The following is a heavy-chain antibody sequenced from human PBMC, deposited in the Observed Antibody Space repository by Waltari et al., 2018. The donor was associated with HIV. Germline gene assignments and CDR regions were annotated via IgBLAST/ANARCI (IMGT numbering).Heavy chain of an antibody. V-gene: IGHV4-34*01. CDR1: GGSFSGYY. J-gene: IGHJ4*02. Sequence: QVQLQQWGAGLLKPSETLSLTCAVYGGSFSGYYWSWIRQPPGKGLEWIGEINHSGSTNYNPSLKSRVTISVDTSKNQFSLKLSSVTAADTAVYYCARGFGYCSGGSCYSDYWGQGTLVTVSS. CDR3: ARGFGYCSGGSCYSDY. D-gene: IGHD2-15*01. CDR2: INHSGST.